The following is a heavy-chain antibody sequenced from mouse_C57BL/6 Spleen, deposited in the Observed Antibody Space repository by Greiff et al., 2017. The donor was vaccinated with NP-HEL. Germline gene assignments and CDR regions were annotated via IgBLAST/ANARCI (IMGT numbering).Heavy chain of an antibody. D-gene: IGHD1-1*01. CDR1: GFSLTSYG. Sequence: VKLMESGPGLVAPSQSLSIPCTVSGFSLTSYGVSWVRQPPGKGLEWLGVIWGDGSTNYHSALISRLSISKDNSKSQVFLKLNSLQTDDTATYYCAYGSSYEDYYAMDYWGQGTSVTVSS. V-gene: IGHV2-3*01. J-gene: IGHJ4*01. CDR3: AYGSSYEDYYAMDY. CDR2: IWGDGST.